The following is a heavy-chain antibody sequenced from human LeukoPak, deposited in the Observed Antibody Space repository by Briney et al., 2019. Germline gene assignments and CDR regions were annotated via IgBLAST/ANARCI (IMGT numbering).Heavy chain of an antibody. D-gene: IGHD3-22*01. V-gene: IGHV3-23*01. Sequence: PGGSLRLSCAASGFTFSSCAMSWVRQAPGKGLEWVSTINGSGGSTYYADSVKGRFTISRDNSKNTLYLQMNSLRAEDTVIYYCAKSWCYDSSGYYPFDYWGQGTLVTVSS. CDR3: AKSWCYDSSGYYPFDY. J-gene: IGHJ4*02. CDR2: INGSGGST. CDR1: GFTFSSCA.